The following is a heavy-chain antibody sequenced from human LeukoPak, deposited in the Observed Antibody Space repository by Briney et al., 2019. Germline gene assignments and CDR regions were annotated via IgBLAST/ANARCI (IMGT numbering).Heavy chain of an antibody. CDR2: IYYSGST. CDR3: VRFEYSSSSSPFDY. Sequence: SETLSLTCTVSGGSISSSSYYWGWIRQPPGKGLECIGSIYYSGSTYYNPSLKSRVTISEDTSKNQFSLKLSSVTAADTAVYYCVRFEYSSSSSPFDYWGQGTLVTVSS. CDR1: GGSISSSSYY. V-gene: IGHV4-39*07. D-gene: IGHD6-6*01. J-gene: IGHJ4*02.